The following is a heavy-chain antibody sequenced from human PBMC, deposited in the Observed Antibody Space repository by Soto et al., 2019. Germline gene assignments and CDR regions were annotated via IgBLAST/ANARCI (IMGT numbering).Heavy chain of an antibody. CDR1: GYTFSDYY. D-gene: IGHD2-2*01. V-gene: IGHV1-2*02. Sequence: ASVKVSCKASGYTFSDYYMHWVRQAPGQGLEWMGWINPNSGGTNYAQKFQGRVSMTRDTSISTAYMELSRLISEDTAVYYCARDNSASAQYYFVXWGQGTLVTVSX. J-gene: IGHJ4*02. CDR3: ARDNSASAQYYFVX. CDR2: INPNSGGT.